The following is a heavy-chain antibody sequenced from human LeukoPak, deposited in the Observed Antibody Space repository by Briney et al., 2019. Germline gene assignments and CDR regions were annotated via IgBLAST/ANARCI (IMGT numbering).Heavy chain of an antibody. J-gene: IGHJ4*02. Sequence: GESLKISCAASGFTFSSSPMSWVRQAPGKGLEWVSGISNSGANTYYADAVKGRFTISRDNSKTTQYLYMNSLGVEDTAVYYCAQDRYSSPAGYWGQGTLVTVSS. CDR1: GFTFSSSP. CDR2: ISNSGANT. V-gene: IGHV3-23*01. CDR3: AQDRYSSPAGY. D-gene: IGHD6-19*01.